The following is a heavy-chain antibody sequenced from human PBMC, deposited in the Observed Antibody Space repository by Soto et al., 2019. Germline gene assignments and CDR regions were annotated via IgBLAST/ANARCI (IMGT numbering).Heavy chain of an antibody. Sequence: LRLSCVASEFTFSNYEMNWVRQAPGKGLEWVSYISYTGSTIYYADSVRGRFTISRDNSKNSLYLQMNSLRAEDTAVYYCARGLRNYFDRSGLHYWGQGTLVTVSS. D-gene: IGHD3-22*01. CDR2: ISYTGSTI. V-gene: IGHV3-48*03. CDR1: EFTFSNYE. J-gene: IGHJ4*02. CDR3: ARGLRNYFDRSGLHY.